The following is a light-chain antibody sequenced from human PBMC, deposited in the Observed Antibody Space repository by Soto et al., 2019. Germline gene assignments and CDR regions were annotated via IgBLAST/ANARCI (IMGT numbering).Light chain of an antibody. Sequence: QSALTQPASLSGSPGQSITISCTGTSSDIGGYKDVSWYKQHPGKAPKLIIYDVSDRPSGVSNRFSGSKSGDTASLTISGLQAEDEADYYCLSYRTGGIRVFGGGTKLSGL. CDR2: DVS. CDR3: LSYRTGGIRV. J-gene: IGLJ3*02. CDR1: SSDIGGYKD. V-gene: IGLV2-14*03.